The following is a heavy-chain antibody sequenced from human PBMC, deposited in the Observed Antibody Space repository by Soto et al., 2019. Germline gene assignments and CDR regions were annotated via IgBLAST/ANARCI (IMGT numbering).Heavy chain of an antibody. V-gene: IGHV1-69*01. CDR3: ARDRNRWLARNWFDP. Sequence: QVQLVQSGAEVKKPGSSVKVSCKASGGTFSSYAISWVRQAPGQGLEWMGGIIPIFGTANYAQKFQGRVTITEDESTSTAFMELSILRSEDTAVYYCARDRNRWLARNWFDPWGQGTLVTVSS. D-gene: IGHD6-19*01. CDR2: IIPIFGTA. CDR1: GGTFSSYA. J-gene: IGHJ5*02.